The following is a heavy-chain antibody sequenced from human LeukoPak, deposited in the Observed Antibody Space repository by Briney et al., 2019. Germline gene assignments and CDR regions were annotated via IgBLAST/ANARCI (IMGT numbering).Heavy chain of an antibody. CDR1: DGSFSTYY. V-gene: IGHV4-59*08. CDR2: IHYSGST. J-gene: IGHJ4*02. Sequence: SETLSLTCAVSDGSFSTYYWSWIRQPPGKGLEWIGYIHYSGSTNYNPSLKSRVTLSVDTSKKRFSLKLSSVTATDTAVYYCARHEYSAYDPFDYWGQGTLVIVSS. D-gene: IGHD5-12*01. CDR3: ARHEYSAYDPFDY.